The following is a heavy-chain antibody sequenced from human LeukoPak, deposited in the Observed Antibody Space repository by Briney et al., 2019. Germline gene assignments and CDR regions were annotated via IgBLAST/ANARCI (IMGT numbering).Heavy chain of an antibody. D-gene: IGHD3-9*01. CDR3: ARGVVLRYFDWLKRSNWFDP. Sequence: PSETLSLTCAVYGGSFSGYYWSWIRQPPGKGLEWIGETNHSGSTNYNPSLKSRVTISVDTSKNQIPLKLSSVTAADTAVYYCARGVVLRYFDWLKRSNWFDPWGQGTLVTVSS. V-gene: IGHV4-34*01. J-gene: IGHJ5*02. CDR1: GGSFSGYY. CDR2: TNHSGST.